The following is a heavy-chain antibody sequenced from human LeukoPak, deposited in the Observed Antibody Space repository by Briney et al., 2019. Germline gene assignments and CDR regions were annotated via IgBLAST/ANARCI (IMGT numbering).Heavy chain of an antibody. CDR1: GGSISSYY. CDR2: IYYSGST. Sequence: SETLSLTYTVSGGSISSYYWSWIRQPPGKGLEWIGYIYYSGSTNYNPSLKSRVTISLDTSKNQFSLKLSSVTAADTAVYYCARDQALGYFDFWGQGTLVTVSS. J-gene: IGHJ4*02. V-gene: IGHV4-59*01. D-gene: IGHD3-16*01. CDR3: ARDQALGYFDF.